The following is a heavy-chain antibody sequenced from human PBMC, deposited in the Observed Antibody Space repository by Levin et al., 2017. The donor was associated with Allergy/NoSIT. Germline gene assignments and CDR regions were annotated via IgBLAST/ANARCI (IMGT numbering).Heavy chain of an antibody. Sequence: GGSLRLSCASSGFAFSDYFLSWIRQAPGKGLEWISYISTHENTIYYADSVKGRFTISRDNAKNSLFLQMNSLRAEDTAVYFCARDSGSGYFDLWGRGTLVTVSS. D-gene: IGHD3-10*01. CDR3: ARDSGSGYFDL. CDR2: ISTHENTI. CDR1: GFAFSDYF. J-gene: IGHJ2*01. V-gene: IGHV3-11*01.